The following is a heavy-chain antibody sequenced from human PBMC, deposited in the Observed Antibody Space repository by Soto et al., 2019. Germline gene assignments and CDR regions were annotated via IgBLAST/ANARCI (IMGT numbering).Heavy chain of an antibody. Sequence: SLSLTCTVSGGSIRSGGYYWSWVRQNPRRGLEWIGNIYYSGNTYYNPSLKSRLTISVDTSKNQFSLNLSSVTAADTAVYYCARDRLMATAGTARHYFGLDVWGQGTTVTVSS. CDR2: IYYSGNT. V-gene: IGHV4-31*03. J-gene: IGHJ6*02. D-gene: IGHD5-18*01. CDR3: ARDRLMATAGTARHYFGLDV. CDR1: GGSIRSGGYY.